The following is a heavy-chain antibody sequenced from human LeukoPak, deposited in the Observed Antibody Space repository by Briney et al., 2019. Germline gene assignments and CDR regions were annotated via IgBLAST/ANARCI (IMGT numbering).Heavy chain of an antibody. D-gene: IGHD3-10*01. CDR2: ISSSSSYI. V-gene: IGHV3-21*01. J-gene: IGHJ4*02. CDR1: GFTFSSYS. Sequence: GGSLRLSCAASGFTFSSYSMNWIREAPGKGLEWVSSISSSSSYIYYADSVKGRFTISRDNAKNSLYLQMNSLRAEDTAVYYCARYYGSGSYYTDYWGQGTLVTVSS. CDR3: ARYYGSGSYYTDY.